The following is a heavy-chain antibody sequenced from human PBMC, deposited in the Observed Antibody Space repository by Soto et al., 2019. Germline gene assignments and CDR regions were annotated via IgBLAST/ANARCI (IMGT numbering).Heavy chain of an antibody. CDR3: ARQFAEYCSGGSCYPPYMDV. D-gene: IGHD2-15*01. CDR2: IYPGDSDT. V-gene: IGHV5-51*01. J-gene: IGHJ6*03. CDR1: GYRFTSYW. Sequence: GESLNSSCKGSGYRFTSYWIGWVRQMTGKGLEWMGIIYPGDSDTRYSPSFQGQVTISADKSISTAYLQWSSLKASDTAMYYCARQFAEYCSGGSCYPPYMDVWGKGTTVTVSS.